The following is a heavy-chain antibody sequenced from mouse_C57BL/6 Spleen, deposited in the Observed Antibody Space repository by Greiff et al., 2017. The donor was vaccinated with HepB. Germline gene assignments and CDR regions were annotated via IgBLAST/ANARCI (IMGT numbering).Heavy chain of an antibody. CDR3: ARKVRTGNFDY. Sequence: EVQLVESGGDLVKPGGSLKLSCAASGFTFSSYGMSWVRQTPDKRLEWVATISSGGSYTYYPDSVKGRFTISRDNAKNTLYLQMSSLKSEDTAMYYCARKVRTGNFDYWGRGTTLTVSS. CDR1: GFTFSSYG. J-gene: IGHJ2*01. D-gene: IGHD4-1*01. CDR2: ISSGGSYT. V-gene: IGHV5-6*01.